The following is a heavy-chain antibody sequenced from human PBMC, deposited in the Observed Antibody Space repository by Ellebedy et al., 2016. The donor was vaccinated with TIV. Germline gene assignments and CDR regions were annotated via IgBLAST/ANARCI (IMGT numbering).Heavy chain of an antibody. Sequence: AASVKVSCKASGYTFTDNYLHWVRQAPGQGPEWMGWINPNSGNTNYGQKFQGRVIMTRDTSIGTSYMELNSLASGDTAVYYCVSGEYGDPSPFEYWGQGTLVTVSS. D-gene: IGHD4-17*01. CDR2: INPNSGNT. V-gene: IGHV1-2*02. J-gene: IGHJ4*02. CDR3: VSGEYGDPSPFEY. CDR1: GYTFTDNY.